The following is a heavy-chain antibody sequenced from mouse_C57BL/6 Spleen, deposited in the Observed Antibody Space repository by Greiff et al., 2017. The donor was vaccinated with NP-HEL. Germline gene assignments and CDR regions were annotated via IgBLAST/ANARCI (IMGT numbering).Heavy chain of an antibody. CDR1: GYTFTDYN. J-gene: IGHJ3*01. D-gene: IGHD2-4*01. V-gene: IGHV1-18*01. Sequence: EVQLQQSGPELVKPGASVKIPCKASGYTFTDYNMDWVKQSHGKSLEWIGDINPNNGGTIYNQKFKGKATLTVDKSSSTAYMELRSLTSEDTAVYYWARRGVYYDYEAWFAYWGQGTLVTVSA. CDR2: INPNNGGT. CDR3: ARRGVYYDYEAWFAY.